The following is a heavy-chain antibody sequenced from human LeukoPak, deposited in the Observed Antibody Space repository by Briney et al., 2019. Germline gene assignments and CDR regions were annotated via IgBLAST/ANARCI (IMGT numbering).Heavy chain of an antibody. J-gene: IGHJ4*02. Sequence: GGSLRLSCAASGFTFSSYGMHWVRQAPGKGLEWVAVISYDGSNKYYADSVKGRFTISRDNSKNTLYLQMNSLRAGDTAVYYCANGYSSGWYHDYWGQGTLVTVSS. D-gene: IGHD6-19*01. CDR3: ANGYSSGWYHDY. V-gene: IGHV3-30*18. CDR2: ISYDGSNK. CDR1: GFTFSSYG.